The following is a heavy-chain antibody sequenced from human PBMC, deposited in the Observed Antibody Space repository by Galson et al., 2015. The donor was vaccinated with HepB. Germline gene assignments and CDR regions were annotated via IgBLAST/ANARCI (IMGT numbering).Heavy chain of an antibody. CDR3: ARAVAGYRIIDY. D-gene: IGHD6-19*01. Sequence: SLRLSCAASGFTFSSYSMNWVRQAPGKGLEWVSYTSSGSSTIYYAYSVKGRLTISRDNAKNSLYLQMNSLRDEDTAVYYCARAVAGYRIIDYWGQGTLVTVSS. CDR2: TSSGSSTI. V-gene: IGHV3-48*02. CDR1: GFTFSSYS. J-gene: IGHJ4*02.